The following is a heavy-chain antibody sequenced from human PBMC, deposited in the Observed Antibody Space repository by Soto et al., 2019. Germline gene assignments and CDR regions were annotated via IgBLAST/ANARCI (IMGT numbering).Heavy chain of an antibody. CDR1: GGSISSSSYY. CDR3: ARHENRNNWNFFGHYYYGMDV. J-gene: IGHJ6*02. Sequence: QLQLQESGPGLVKPSETLSLTCTVSGGSISSSSYYWGWIRQPPGKGLEWIGSIYYSGSTYYNPSLKSRVTISVDTSTNQFSLKLSSVTAADTAVYYCARHENRNNWNFFGHYYYGMDVWGQGTTVTVSS. CDR2: IYYSGST. D-gene: IGHD1-1*01. V-gene: IGHV4-39*01.